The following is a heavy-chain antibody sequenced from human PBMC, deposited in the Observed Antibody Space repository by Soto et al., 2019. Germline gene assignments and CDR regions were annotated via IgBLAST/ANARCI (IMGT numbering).Heavy chain of an antibody. Sequence: KTSETLSLTCTVSGGSISSGDYYWSWIRQPPGKGLEWIGYIYYSGSTYYNPSLKSRVTISVDTSKNQFSLKLSSVTAADTAVYYCARIYDSSGHYFDYWGQGTLVTVSS. CDR3: ARIYDSSGHYFDY. D-gene: IGHD3-22*01. J-gene: IGHJ4*02. CDR2: IYYSGST. CDR1: GGSISSGDYY. V-gene: IGHV4-30-4*01.